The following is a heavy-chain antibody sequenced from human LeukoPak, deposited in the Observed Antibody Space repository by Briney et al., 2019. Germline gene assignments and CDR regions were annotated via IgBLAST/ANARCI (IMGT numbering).Heavy chain of an antibody. CDR3: ARDRGGWFDP. V-gene: IGHV3-21*01. J-gene: IGHJ5*02. CDR2: ISSSSSYI. Sequence: GGSLRLSCAASGFTFSSYSMNWVRQAPGKGLDWVSSISSSSSYIYYADSVKGRFTISRDNAKNSLYLQMNSLRAEDTAVYYCARDRGGWFDPWGQGTLVTVSS. D-gene: IGHD3-10*01. CDR1: GFTFSSYS.